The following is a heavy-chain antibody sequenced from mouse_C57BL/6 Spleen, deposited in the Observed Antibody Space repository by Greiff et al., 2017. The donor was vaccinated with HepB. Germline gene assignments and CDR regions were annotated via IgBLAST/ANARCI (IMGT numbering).Heavy chain of an antibody. CDR1: GYAFSSSW. CDR2: IYTGDGDT. V-gene: IGHV1-82*01. J-gene: IGHJ2*01. Sequence: QVQLQQSGPELVKPGATVKISCKASGYAFSSSWMNWVKQRPGKGLEWIGRIYTGDGDTNYNGKFKGKATLTADKSSSTAYMQLSSLTSEDFAVYFCARNWGIDYWGQGTTLTVSS. CDR3: ARNWGIDY. D-gene: IGHD4-1*01.